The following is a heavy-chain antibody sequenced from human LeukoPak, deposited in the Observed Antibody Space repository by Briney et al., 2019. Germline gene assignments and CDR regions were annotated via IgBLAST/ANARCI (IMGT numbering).Heavy chain of an antibody. V-gene: IGHV4-59*08. D-gene: IGHD6-19*01. J-gene: IGHJ3*02. CDR2: IYYSGST. CDR1: GGSISSYY. Sequence: PSETLSLTCTVSGGSISSYYWSWIRQPPGKGLEWIGYIYYSGSTNYNPSLKSRVTISVDTSKNQFSLKLSSVTAADTAVYYCARGYSGGWIFSYAFDIWGQGTMVTVSS. CDR3: ARGYSGGWIFSYAFDI.